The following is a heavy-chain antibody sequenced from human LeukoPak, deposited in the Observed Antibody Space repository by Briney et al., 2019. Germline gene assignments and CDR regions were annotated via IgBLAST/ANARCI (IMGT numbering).Heavy chain of an antibody. D-gene: IGHD3-10*01. CDR3: ASTYGSGSYYNLNRHHDAFDI. CDR1: GYTFTSYA. J-gene: IGHJ3*02. V-gene: IGHV7-4-1*02. Sequence: ASVKVSCKASGYTFTSYAMNWVRQAPGQGLEWMGWINTNTGNPTYAQGFTGRFVFSLDTSVSTAYLQISSLKAEDTAVYYCASTYGSGSYYNLNRHHDAFDIWGQGTMVTVSS. CDR2: INTNTGNP.